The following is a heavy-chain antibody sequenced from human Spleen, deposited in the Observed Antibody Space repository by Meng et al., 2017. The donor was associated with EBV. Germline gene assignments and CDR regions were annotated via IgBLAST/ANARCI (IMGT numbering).Heavy chain of an antibody. CDR2: ISAYNGNT. V-gene: IGHV1-18*01. CDR1: GYTFTRYG. J-gene: IGHJ5*02. Sequence: QVHLIQCGAEVKKPGASVKVSCKTSGYTFTRYGITWVRQAPGQGLEWMGWISAYNGNTKYAQKLQGRVTMTTDTSTSTAYMELRSLISDDTAVYYCARVGREWELLGWFDPWGQGTLVTVSS. D-gene: IGHD1-26*01. CDR3: ARVGREWELLGWFDP.